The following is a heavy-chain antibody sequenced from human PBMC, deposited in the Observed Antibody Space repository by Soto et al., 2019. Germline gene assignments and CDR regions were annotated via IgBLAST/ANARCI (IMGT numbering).Heavy chain of an antibody. Sequence: QVQLVQSGGEVKKPGASVTVSCKASGYTFTEYGLSWVRQAPGQGLEWPGWISTDDGNTHYAQKVRDRVAMTADPSTSTAYLELRSLRSDDTAMYYCARVTLGAWGQGTMVTV. CDR3: ARVTLGA. D-gene: IGHD6-6*01. V-gene: IGHV1-18*01. CDR1: GYTFTEYG. J-gene: IGHJ3*01. CDR2: ISTDDGNT.